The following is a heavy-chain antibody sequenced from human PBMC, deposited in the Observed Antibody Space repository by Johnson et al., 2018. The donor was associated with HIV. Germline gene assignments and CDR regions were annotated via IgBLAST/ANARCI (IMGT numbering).Heavy chain of an antibody. CDR3: ARAGPSDAFDI. Sequence: VHLVESGGGLVQPGGSLRLSCAASGFTVSSNYMSWVRQAPGKGLEWVSVIYSGGSTYYADSVKDRFTVSRDTSKNTLYLQMNSLRAGYTAVYYCARAGPSDAFDIWGQGTMVTVSS. CDR2: IYSGGST. J-gene: IGHJ3*02. V-gene: IGHV3-66*01. CDR1: GFTVSSNY.